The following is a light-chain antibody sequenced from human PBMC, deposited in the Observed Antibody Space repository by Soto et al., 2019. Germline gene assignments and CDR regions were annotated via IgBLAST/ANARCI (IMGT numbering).Light chain of an antibody. CDR2: AAS. J-gene: IGKJ1*01. Sequence: IQMTQSPSTLSASVGDRVAITCRASQSITNRLAWYQLKPGKAPKLLIYAASSLQSGVPPRFSGSGSGTDFTLAISSLQPEDSATYYCLQDFNYPWTFGQGTKVDIK. CDR3: LQDFNYPWT. CDR1: QSITNR. V-gene: IGKV1-6*01.